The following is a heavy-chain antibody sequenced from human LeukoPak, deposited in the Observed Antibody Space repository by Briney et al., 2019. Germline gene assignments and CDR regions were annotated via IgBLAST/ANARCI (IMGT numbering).Heavy chain of an antibody. V-gene: IGHV3-11*01. CDR3: ARVSSSSGYYYYMDV. Sequence: PGGSLRLSCAASGFTVSSNYMSWVRQAPGKGLEWVSYISSSGSTIYYADSVKGRFTISRDNAKNSLYLQMNSLRAEDTAVYYCARVSSSSGYYYYMDVWGKGTTVTVSS. CDR1: GFTVSSNY. CDR2: ISSSGSTI. J-gene: IGHJ6*03. D-gene: IGHD6-6*01.